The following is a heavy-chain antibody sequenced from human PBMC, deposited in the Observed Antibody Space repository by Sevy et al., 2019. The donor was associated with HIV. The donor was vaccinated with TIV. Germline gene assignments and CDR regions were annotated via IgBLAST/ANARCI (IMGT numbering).Heavy chain of an antibody. V-gene: IGHV3-23*01. CDR3: ATASYGDYYFDY. D-gene: IGHD4-17*01. CDR1: GFTFSSYA. J-gene: IGHJ4*02. Sequence: GGSLRLSCAASGFTFSSYAMSWVRQAPGKGLEWVSAISGSGGSTYYADSVKGRFTISRDNSKNTLYLQMNSLRAEDKAVYYCATASYGDYYFDYWGQGTLVTVSS. CDR2: ISGSGGST.